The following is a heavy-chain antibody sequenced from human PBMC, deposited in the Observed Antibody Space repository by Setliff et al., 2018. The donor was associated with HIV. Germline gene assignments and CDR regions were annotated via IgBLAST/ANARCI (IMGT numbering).Heavy chain of an antibody. J-gene: IGHJ4*02. CDR2: ISISGDT. D-gene: IGHD6-6*01. V-gene: IGHV4-4*07. CDR3: ARVALAGIAARPFYFDY. Sequence: SETLSLTCTVSGGSVTSYYWSWIRQPAGKRLEWIGRISISGDTNYNPSLKSRVTISVDTSENQVSLRLSSVTAADTAVYYCARVALAGIAARPFYFDYWGQGTLVTVSS. CDR1: GGSVTSYY.